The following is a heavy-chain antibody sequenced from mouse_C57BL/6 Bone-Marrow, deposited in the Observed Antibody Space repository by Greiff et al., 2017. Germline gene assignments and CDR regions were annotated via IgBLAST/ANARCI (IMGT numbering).Heavy chain of an antibody. CDR3: ASSGCPWFAY. V-gene: IGHV1-81*01. D-gene: IGHD3-1*01. CDR1: GYTFTSYG. Sequence: QVQLQQSGAELARPGASVKLSCKASGYTFTSYGISWVKQRTGQGLEWIGEIYPRSGNTYYNEKFKGKATLTADKSSSTAYMDLRSLTSEDAAVYFGASSGCPWFAYWGQGTLVTVSA. J-gene: IGHJ3*01. CDR2: IYPRSGNT.